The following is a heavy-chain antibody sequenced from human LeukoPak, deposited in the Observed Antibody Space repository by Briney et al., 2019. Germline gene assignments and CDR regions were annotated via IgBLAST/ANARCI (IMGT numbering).Heavy chain of an antibody. CDR2: IYYSGST. D-gene: IGHD4-17*01. J-gene: IGHJ4*02. CDR3: ARVGEYGDFDY. V-gene: IGHV4-59*12. Sequence: KPSETLSLTCTVSGGSISSYYWSWIRQPPGKGLEWIGYIYYSGSTNYNPSLKSRVTISVDTYKNQFPLKLSSVTAADTAVYYCARVGEYGDFDYWGQGTLVTVSS. CDR1: GGSISSYY.